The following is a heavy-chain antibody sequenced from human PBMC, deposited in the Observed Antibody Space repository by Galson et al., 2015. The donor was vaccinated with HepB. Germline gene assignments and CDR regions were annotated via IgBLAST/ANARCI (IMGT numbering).Heavy chain of an antibody. D-gene: IGHD3-10*01. CDR3: AKSPTDNWFPPNLFDP. CDR2: ITGSGGST. J-gene: IGHJ5*02. Sequence: SLRLSCAASGFTFSSYAMSWVRQAPGKGLEWVSAITGSGGSTYYADSVKGRFTISRDNSKDTLYLQMSSLRAEDTAVYYCAKSPTDNWFPPNLFDPWGQGALVTVSS. CDR1: GFTFSSYA. V-gene: IGHV3-23*01.